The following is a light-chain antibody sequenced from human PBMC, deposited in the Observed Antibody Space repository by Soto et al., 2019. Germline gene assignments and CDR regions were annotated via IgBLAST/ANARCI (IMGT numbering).Light chain of an antibody. CDR1: QGISSY. V-gene: IGKV1-9*01. CDR2: GAS. Sequence: IQLTQSPSSLSASVGDRVRITCRAMQGISSYLAWYQQKPGKAPKLLIYGASNLQSGVPSRFSGSGSGTEFTLTISSLQPDDFATYYCQQYNSYPITFGQGTRLEI. J-gene: IGKJ5*01. CDR3: QQYNSYPIT.